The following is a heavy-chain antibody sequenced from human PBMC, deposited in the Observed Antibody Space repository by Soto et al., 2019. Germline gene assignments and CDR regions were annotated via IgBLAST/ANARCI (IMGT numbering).Heavy chain of an antibody. V-gene: IGHV4-61*01. J-gene: IGHJ6*02. Sequence: QVQLQESGPGLVKPSETLSLTCTVSGGSVSGGNYYWSWSRQPPGKGLEWIGYIYYSGSTNYNPSLMSRVTLSVDTSKNQFSLNLSSVTAADTAVYYCARDTKEYYYDSSGYYLGYYYYGMDVWGQGTTVTVSS. D-gene: IGHD3-22*01. CDR3: ARDTKEYYYDSSGYYLGYYYYGMDV. CDR1: GGSVSGGNYY. CDR2: IYYSGST.